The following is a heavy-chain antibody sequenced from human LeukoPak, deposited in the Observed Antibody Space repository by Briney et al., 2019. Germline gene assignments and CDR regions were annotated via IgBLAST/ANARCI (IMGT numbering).Heavy chain of an antibody. J-gene: IGHJ6*02. V-gene: IGHV4-30-4*01. CDR1: GGSISSGDSY. CDR2: IFYTGST. CDR3: ARQQQSGTDYYYGMHV. D-gene: IGHD6-13*01. Sequence: SETLSLTCTVSGGSISSGDSYWTWIRRPPGKGLEWIVFIFYTGSTYYNPSLKGRITLSVDTSKNQFSLKLSSVTAADTAVYYCARQQQSGTDYYYGMHVWGQGPTVAVSS.